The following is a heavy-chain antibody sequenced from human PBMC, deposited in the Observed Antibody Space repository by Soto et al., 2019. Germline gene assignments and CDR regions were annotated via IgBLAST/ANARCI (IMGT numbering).Heavy chain of an antibody. Sequence: GGSLRLSCAASGFTFSSYGMHWVRQAPDKGLEWVAVIWYDGSNKYYADSVKGRFTISRDNSKNTLYLQMNSLRAEDTAVYYCARDEVGGDFWSGNIGGDYWGQGTLVTVSS. CDR2: IWYDGSNK. CDR3: ARDEVGGDFWSGNIGGDY. J-gene: IGHJ4*02. CDR1: GFTFSSYG. D-gene: IGHD3-3*01. V-gene: IGHV3-33*01.